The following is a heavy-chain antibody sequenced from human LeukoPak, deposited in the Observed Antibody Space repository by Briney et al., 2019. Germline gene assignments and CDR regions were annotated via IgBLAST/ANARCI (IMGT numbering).Heavy chain of an antibody. CDR2: IYPGDSDT. D-gene: IGHD2-8*01. CDR1: GYSFTSYW. Sequence: GESLKISCKGSGYSFTSYWIGWVRQMPGKGLEWMGSIYPGDSDTRYSPSFQGQVTISADKSICTAYQQWSSLKASDTAMYYCATQGRFSRSYYDYWGQGTLVTVSS. J-gene: IGHJ4*02. V-gene: IGHV5-51*01. CDR3: ATQGRFSRSYYDY.